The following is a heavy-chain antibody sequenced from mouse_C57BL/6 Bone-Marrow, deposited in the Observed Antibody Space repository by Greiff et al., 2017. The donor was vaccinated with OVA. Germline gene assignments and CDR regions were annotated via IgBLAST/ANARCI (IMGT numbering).Heavy chain of an antibody. CDR2: INPNNGGT. CDR3: AREGGYGNYPYYFDY. J-gene: IGHJ2*01. Sequence: VQLQQSGPELVKPGASVKIPCKASGYTFTDYNMDWVQQSHGKSLEWIGDINPNNGGTIYNQKFKGKATLTVDKSSSTAYMELRSLTSEDTAVYYCAREGGYGNYPYYFDYWGQGTTLTVSS. V-gene: IGHV1-18*01. D-gene: IGHD2-1*01. CDR1: GYTFTDYN.